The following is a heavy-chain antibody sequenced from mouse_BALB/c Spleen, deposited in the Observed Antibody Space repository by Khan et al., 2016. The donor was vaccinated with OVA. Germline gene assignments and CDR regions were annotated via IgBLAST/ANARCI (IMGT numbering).Heavy chain of an antibody. J-gene: IGHJ2*01. V-gene: IGHV3-2*02. CDR3: ARGNYYGYCFDY. D-gene: IGHD1-1*01. Sequence: EVQLQESGPGLLKPSQSLSLTCTVTGYSITSDYAWNWIRQFPGNKLEWMGYISYSGVTSYTPSLKSRISITRDTSKNQFFLQLNSVTTEDTATYDCARGNYYGYCFDYWGQGTTLTVSS. CDR2: ISYSGVT. CDR1: GYSITSDYA.